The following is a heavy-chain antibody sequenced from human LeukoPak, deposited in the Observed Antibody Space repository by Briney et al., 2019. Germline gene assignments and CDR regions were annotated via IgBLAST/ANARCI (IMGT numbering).Heavy chain of an antibody. V-gene: IGHV4-39*01. CDR1: GVSISSSNSY. Sequence: SETLSLTCTVSGVSISSSNSYWGWIRQPPGKGLEWIGSIYYSGNTYCNASLKSQVSISIDTSKNQFSLKLTSVTAADTAVYYCARQTGSGLFILPGGQGTLVTVSS. CDR2: IYYSGNT. D-gene: IGHD3/OR15-3a*01. CDR3: ARQTGSGLFILP. J-gene: IGHJ4*02.